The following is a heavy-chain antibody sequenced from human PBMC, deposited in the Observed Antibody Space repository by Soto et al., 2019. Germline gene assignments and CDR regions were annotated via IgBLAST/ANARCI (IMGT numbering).Heavy chain of an antibody. CDR2: IYYSGST. CDR3: ARAYGDYVNYYYGMDV. D-gene: IGHD4-17*01. Sequence: QVQLQESGPGLAKPSQTLSLTCTVSGGSISSGDYYWRWIRQPPGKGLEWIGYIYYSGSTYYNPSLKSRVTISVDTSKNQFSLKLSSVTAADTAVYYCARAYGDYVNYYYGMDVWGQGTTVTVSS. CDR1: GGSISSGDYY. V-gene: IGHV4-30-4*01. J-gene: IGHJ6*02.